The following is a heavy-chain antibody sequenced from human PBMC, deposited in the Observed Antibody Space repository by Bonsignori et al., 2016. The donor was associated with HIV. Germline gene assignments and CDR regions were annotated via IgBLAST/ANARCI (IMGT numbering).Heavy chain of an antibody. Sequence: GESLKISCEASGFTFKNYAMSWVRQAPGKGLEYVAIIFNGGRNTHYADAVRGRFVISRDDSSDMLYVQMNSLRAEDSAIYYCATLWFGSDPFDFWGQGTVVTVSS. CDR3: ATLWFGSDPFDF. J-gene: IGHJ3*01. D-gene: IGHD3-10*01. CDR2: IFNGGRNT. CDR1: GFTFKNYA. V-gene: IGHV3-23*03.